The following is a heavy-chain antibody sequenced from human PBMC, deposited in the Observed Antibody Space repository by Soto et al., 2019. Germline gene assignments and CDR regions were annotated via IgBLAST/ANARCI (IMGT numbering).Heavy chain of an antibody. J-gene: IGHJ6*02. Sequence: GGSLRLSCTASGFTFGDYTMAWFRQAPGGGLERVSFIRSKAYGGTTEYAASVKGRFTISRDESKSIAYLQMNRLQSEDTAVYYCARDVASYDYGDFYGMDVWGQGTTVTVSS. CDR2: IRSKAYGGTT. CDR3: ARDVASYDYGDFYGMDV. V-gene: IGHV3-49*03. CDR1: GFTFGDYT. D-gene: IGHD4-17*01.